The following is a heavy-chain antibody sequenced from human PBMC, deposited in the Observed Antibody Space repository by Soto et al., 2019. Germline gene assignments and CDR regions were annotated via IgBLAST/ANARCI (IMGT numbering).Heavy chain of an antibody. J-gene: IGHJ5*02. D-gene: IGHD1-1*01. CDR2: IYHGGYT. CDR3: ARDQLEGNWFDP. Sequence: SETLSLTCTVSGGSISSGGYAWNWIRQAPGKGLEWIGYIYHGGYTLYNPSLKGRVTISVDKSKNHFSLNLTSVTAADTAVYYCARDQLEGNWFDPWGQGTLVTVSS. V-gene: IGHV4-30-2*01. CDR1: GGSISSGGYA.